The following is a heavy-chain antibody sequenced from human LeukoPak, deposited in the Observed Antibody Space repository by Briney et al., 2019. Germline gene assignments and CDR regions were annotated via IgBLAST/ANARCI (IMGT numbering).Heavy chain of an antibody. CDR3: ARAHCGGDCYSLNHPSFNWFDP. J-gene: IGHJ5*02. D-gene: IGHD2-21*02. CDR2: IYTSGST. CDR1: GGSISSGSYY. Sequence: SQTLSLTCTVSGGSISSGSYYWSWIRQPAGKGLEWIGRIYTSGSTNYNPSLKSRVTISVDTSKNQFSLKLSSVTAADTAVYYCARAHCGGDCYSLNHPSFNWFDPWGQGTLVNVSS. V-gene: IGHV4-61*02.